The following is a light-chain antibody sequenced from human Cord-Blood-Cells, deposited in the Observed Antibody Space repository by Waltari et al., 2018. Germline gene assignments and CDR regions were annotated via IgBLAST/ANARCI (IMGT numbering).Light chain of an antibody. CDR1: NLGSKS. Sequence: SYVLTQPPSVSVAPGKTARITRGGNNLGSKSGPWYQQEPGQAPVLVVYDDSDRPSGIPERFSGSNSGNTATLTISRVEAGDEADYYCQVWDSSSDHWVFGGGTKLTVL. CDR3: QVWDSSSDHWV. V-gene: IGLV3-21*03. CDR2: DDS. J-gene: IGLJ3*02.